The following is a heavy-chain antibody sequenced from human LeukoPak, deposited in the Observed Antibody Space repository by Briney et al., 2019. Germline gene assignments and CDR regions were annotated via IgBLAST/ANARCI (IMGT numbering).Heavy chain of an antibody. J-gene: IGHJ5*02. D-gene: IGHD1-1*01. CDR1: GFTFSSYS. V-gene: IGHV3-21*01. Sequence: GGTLRLSCAASGFTFSSYSMNWVREAPGKGLEGVSSISSSCSYIYYADSVKGRFTITRDNAKSSVYLQMNSLRAEDTAVYYCARESTGRDWFDPRGQGTLVTVSS. CDR3: ARESTGRDWFDP. CDR2: ISSSCSYI.